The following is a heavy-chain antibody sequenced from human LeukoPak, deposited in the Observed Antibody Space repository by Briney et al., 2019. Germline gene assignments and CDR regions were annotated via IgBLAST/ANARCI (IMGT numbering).Heavy chain of an antibody. CDR1: GGSISSYY. Sequence: SETLSLTCTVSGGSISSYYWSWIRQPPGKGLEWIGYIYYSGSTNYNPSLKSRVTISVDTSKNQFSLKLSSVTAADTAVYYCARGIAARHDYWGQGTLVTVSS. D-gene: IGHD6-6*01. V-gene: IGHV4-59*01. CDR2: IYYSGST. J-gene: IGHJ4*02. CDR3: ARGIAARHDY.